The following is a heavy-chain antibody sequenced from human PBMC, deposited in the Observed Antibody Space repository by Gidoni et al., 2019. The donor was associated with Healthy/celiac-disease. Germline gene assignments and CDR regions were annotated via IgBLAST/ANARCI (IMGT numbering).Heavy chain of an antibody. D-gene: IGHD3-16*01. CDR3: ARGGYYDYVWGSSGAFDI. V-gene: IGHV3-74*01. CDR2: INSDGSST. J-gene: IGHJ3*02. Sequence: EVQLVESGGGLVQPGGSLRLSCAASGFTFSSYWLHWVRQAPGKGLVWVSRINSDGSSTTYADSVKGRFTISRDNAKNTLYLQMNSLRAEDTAVYYCARGGYYDYVWGSSGAFDIWGQGTMVTVSS. CDR1: GFTFSSYW.